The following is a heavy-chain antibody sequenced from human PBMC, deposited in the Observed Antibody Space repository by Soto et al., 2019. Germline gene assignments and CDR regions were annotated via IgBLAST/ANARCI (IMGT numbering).Heavy chain of an antibody. Sequence: PGGSLRLSCTASGFTFGEYAMSWFRQAPWKGLEWVGFIRSKAYGGTTEYAASVKGRFTISRDDSKSIAYLQMNSLKTEDTAVYYCTSVQWLERQGYYYDYWSQGTLVTVSS. J-gene: IGHJ4*02. CDR3: TSVQWLERQGYYYDY. V-gene: IGHV3-49*03. CDR1: GFTFGEYA. CDR2: IRSKAYGGTT. D-gene: IGHD6-19*01.